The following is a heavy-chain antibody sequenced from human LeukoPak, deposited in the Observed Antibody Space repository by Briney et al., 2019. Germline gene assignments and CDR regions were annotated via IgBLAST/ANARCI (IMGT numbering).Heavy chain of an antibody. V-gene: IGHV4-38-2*02. CDR3: ARDPGYFDWLFRPADAFDI. CDR1: GYSISSGYY. J-gene: IGHJ3*02. CDR2: IYHRGRS. Sequence: PSETLSLTCTVPGYSISSGYYWGWIRQPPGKGLEWMGSIYHRGRSYYNPSLKSRVTISVDKSKTPFSLKLSPVTAADTAVYYCARDPGYFDWLFRPADAFDIWGQGTMVTVSS. D-gene: IGHD3-9*01.